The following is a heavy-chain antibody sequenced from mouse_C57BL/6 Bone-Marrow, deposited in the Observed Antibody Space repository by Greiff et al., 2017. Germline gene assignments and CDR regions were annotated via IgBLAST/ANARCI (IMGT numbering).Heavy chain of an antibody. J-gene: IGHJ1*03. CDR1: GYTFTSYW. Sequence: QVQLQQPGAELVKPGASVKLSCKASGYTFTSYWMQWVKQRPGQGLAWIGEIDPSDSYTNYNQKFKGKATLTVDTSSSTAYMQLSSLTSEDSAVXYCARDYYGSSWYFDVWGTGTTVTVSS. D-gene: IGHD1-1*01. CDR2: IDPSDSYT. CDR3: ARDYYGSSWYFDV. V-gene: IGHV1-50*01.